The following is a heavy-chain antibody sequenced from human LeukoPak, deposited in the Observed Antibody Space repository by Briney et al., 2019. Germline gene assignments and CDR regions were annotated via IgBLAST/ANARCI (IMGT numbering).Heavy chain of an antibody. Sequence: ASVKVSCKASGYTFTGYYMHWVRQAPGQGLEWMGWINPNSGGTNYAQKFQGRVTMTRDTSISTAYMELSRLRSDDTAVYYCARNPLVVVTAIPIWYFDLWGRGTLVTVSS. CDR1: GYTFTGYY. V-gene: IGHV1-2*02. CDR2: INPNSGGT. J-gene: IGHJ2*01. D-gene: IGHD2-21*02. CDR3: ARNPLVVVTAIPIWYFDL.